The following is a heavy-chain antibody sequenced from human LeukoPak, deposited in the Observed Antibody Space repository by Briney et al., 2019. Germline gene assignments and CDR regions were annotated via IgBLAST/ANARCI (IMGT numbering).Heavy chain of an antibody. CDR3: TTDCSGGSCDY. J-gene: IGHJ4*02. Sequence: GGSLRLSCAASGFTFSSYEMNWVRQAPGKGLEWVGRIKSKTDGGTTDYAAPVKGRFTISRDDSKNTLYLQMNSLKTEDTAVYYCTTDCSGGSCDYWGQGTLVTVSS. CDR1: GFTFSSYE. V-gene: IGHV3-15*01. CDR2: IKSKTDGGTT. D-gene: IGHD2-15*01.